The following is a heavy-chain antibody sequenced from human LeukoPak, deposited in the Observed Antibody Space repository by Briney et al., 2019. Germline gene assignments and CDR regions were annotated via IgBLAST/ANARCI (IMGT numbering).Heavy chain of an antibody. Sequence: GGSLKISFKGSGFSFTSYWIGWGRPVPGKGLEYMGIILVGGSEVRYSPAFQGLVTISADKSINTAYLQWTSLKASDTAMYYCARHTGRPQAGWFDPWGQGTLVTVSS. CDR3: ARHTGRPQAGWFDP. CDR2: ILVGGSEV. J-gene: IGHJ5*02. CDR1: GFSFTSYW. V-gene: IGHV5-51*01. D-gene: IGHD3-10*01.